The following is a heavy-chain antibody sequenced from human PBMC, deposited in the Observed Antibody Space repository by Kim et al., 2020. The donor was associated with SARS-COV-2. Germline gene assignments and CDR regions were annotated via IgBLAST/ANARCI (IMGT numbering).Heavy chain of an antibody. V-gene: IGHV4-59*01. CDR3: ARTDSSGYYPLGSRY. D-gene: IGHD3-22*01. Sequence: PPLKSRVTISVDTSKNQFSLRLSSVTAADTAVYYCARTDSSGYYPLGSRYWGQGTLVTVSS. J-gene: IGHJ4*02.